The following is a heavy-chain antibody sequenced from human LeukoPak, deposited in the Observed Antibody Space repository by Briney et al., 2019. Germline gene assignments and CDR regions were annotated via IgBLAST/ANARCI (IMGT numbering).Heavy chain of an antibody. D-gene: IGHD1-1*01. V-gene: IGHV4-59*01. Sequence: SETLSLTCTVSGGSISSYYWTWLRQPPGKGLEWVGYIYYSGSTNYNPSLKSRVTISVDMSKSQLSLTLTSVTAADTAVYYCARVPSIRYNYYGMDVWGKGTTVTVSS. CDR3: ARVPSIRYNYYGMDV. CDR2: IYYSGST. CDR1: GGSISSYY. J-gene: IGHJ6*04.